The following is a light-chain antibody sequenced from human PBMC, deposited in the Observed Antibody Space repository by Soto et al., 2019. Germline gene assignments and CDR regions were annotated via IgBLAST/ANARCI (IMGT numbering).Light chain of an antibody. CDR2: SNN. V-gene: IGLV1-44*01. CDR3: ATWDESLEGL. J-gene: IGLJ1*01. Sequence: QSVPTQPPSASGTPGQRVTYSCSGSRSNIGSKTVNWYQQLPGTAPKLLIYSNNQRPSGVPDRFSGSKSGTSASLAISGLQSEDEADYYCATWDESLEGLFGTWTKVTVL. CDR1: RSNIGSKT.